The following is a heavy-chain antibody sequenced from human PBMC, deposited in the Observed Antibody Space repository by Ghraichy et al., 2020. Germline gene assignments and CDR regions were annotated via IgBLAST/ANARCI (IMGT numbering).Heavy chain of an antibody. CDR1: GFTLSNYG. J-gene: IGHJ4*02. CDR2: IWHDGNVK. V-gene: IGHV3-33*01. CDR3: ARDPGRDEHIDY. Sequence: GGSLRLSCAASGFTLSNYGTHWVRQAPGKGLEWVAVIWHDGNVKDYADSVKGRFTISRDNSKGTVSLQMDSLRVEDTAIYYCARDPGRDEHIDYWGQGTLVTVSS.